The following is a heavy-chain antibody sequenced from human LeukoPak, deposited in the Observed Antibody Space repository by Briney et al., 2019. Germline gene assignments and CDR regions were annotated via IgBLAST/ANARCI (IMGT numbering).Heavy chain of an antibody. CDR3: ARDDDGSGKYGQLY. Sequence: GRSLRLSCAASGFTFSSYAMHWVRQAPGKGLEWVAVISYDGSNKYYADSVKGRFTISRDNSKNTLYLQMNSLRAEDTAVYYCARDDDGSGKYGQLYWGQGTLVTVSS. V-gene: IGHV3-30-3*01. CDR1: GFTFSSYA. CDR2: ISYDGSNK. J-gene: IGHJ4*02. D-gene: IGHD3-10*01.